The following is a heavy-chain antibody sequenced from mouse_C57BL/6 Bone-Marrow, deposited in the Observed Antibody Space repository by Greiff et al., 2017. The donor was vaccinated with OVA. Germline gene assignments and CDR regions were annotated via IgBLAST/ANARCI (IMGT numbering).Heavy chain of an antibody. CDR2: IWRGGST. Sequence: QVQLKESGPGLVQPSQSLSITCTVSGFSLTSYGVHWVRQSPGKGLEWLGVIWRGGSTDYNAAFMFRLSITKDKPKNQVFIKTNILQATDAATYDCAKMNYYCGSSAWFAYWGQGTLVTVSA. J-gene: IGHJ3*01. CDR3: AKMNYYCGSSAWFAY. V-gene: IGHV2-5*01. D-gene: IGHD1-1*01. CDR1: GFSLTSYG.